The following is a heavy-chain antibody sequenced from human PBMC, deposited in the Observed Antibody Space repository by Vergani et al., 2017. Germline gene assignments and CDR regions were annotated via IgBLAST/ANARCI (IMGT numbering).Heavy chain of an antibody. V-gene: IGHV3-23*04. D-gene: IGHD6-19*01. CDR1: GFTFSRYS. J-gene: IGHJ3*02. Sequence: EEQLVESGGGLVQPGGSLRLSCAASGFTFSRYSMKWVRQAPGKGLEWVSTLSASDRRTHYADSVKGRFTISRDNSKNTLFLHMNSLRPEDTAVYYCAKVGRSEVAGTFGAFDIWGQGTMVTVSS. CDR2: LSASDRRT. CDR3: AKVGRSEVAGTFGAFDI.